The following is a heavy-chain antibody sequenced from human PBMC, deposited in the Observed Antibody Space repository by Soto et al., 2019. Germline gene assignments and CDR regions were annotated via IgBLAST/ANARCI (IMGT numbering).Heavy chain of an antibody. Sequence: KTPETLSFTCTVSGRSISSYSWCWTRQPPGKRLECIGYIYYSGSTNYNPSLKRRVTISVDTSKNQSSLKLSSVTAADTAVYYCARAKLFGYAAGYFKHWGQVTLVTVSS. CDR2: IYYSGST. CDR1: GRSISSYS. D-gene: IGHD3-16*01. CDR3: ARAKLFGYAAGYFKH. J-gene: IGHJ1*01. V-gene: IGHV4-59*01.